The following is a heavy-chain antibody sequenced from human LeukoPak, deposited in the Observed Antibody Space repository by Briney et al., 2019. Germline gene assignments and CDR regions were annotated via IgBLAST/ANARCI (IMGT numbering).Heavy chain of an antibody. D-gene: IGHD5-24*01. CDR1: GYSISSGYY. CDR3: AMKAVPRPRLHDAFDF. V-gene: IGHV3-23*01. CDR2: ISGSASST. J-gene: IGHJ3*01. Sequence: ETLSLTCSVSGYSISSGYYWGWIRQPPGKGLEWVPAISGSASSTYHADSVKGRFTISRDNSKNTLYLQMNSLRADDTAVYYCAMKAVPRPRLHDAFDFWGQGTVVSVSS.